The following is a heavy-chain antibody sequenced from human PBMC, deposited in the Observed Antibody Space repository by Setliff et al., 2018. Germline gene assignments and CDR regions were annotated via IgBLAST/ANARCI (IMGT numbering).Heavy chain of an antibody. V-gene: IGHV1-3*01. J-gene: IGHJ6*02. CDR3: ARGWRSSSWYAYYYYGMDV. CDR1: GYTFTSYA. D-gene: IGHD6-13*01. CDR2: INAGNGNT. Sequence: GASVKVSCKASGYTFTSYALHWVRQAPGQRLEWMGWINAGNGNTKYSQKFQGRVTITRDTSASTAYMELSSLRSEDTAVYYCARGWRSSSWYAYYYYGMDVWGQGTTVTVSS.